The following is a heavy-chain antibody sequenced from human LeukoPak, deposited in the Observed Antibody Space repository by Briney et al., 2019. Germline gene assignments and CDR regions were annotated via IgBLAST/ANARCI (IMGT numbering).Heavy chain of an antibody. D-gene: IGHD3-9*01. CDR1: GGSVSNKY. V-gene: IGHV4-59*02. J-gene: IGHJ4*02. CDR2: IYYSGST. CDR3: ARELVNYDILTGYYYY. Sequence: SETLSLTCTVSGGSVSNKYWSWIRQPPGKGLEWIGYIYYSGSTNYNPSLKSRVTILVDTSKNQFSLKLSSVTAADTAVYYCARELVNYDILTGYYYYWGQGTLVTVSS.